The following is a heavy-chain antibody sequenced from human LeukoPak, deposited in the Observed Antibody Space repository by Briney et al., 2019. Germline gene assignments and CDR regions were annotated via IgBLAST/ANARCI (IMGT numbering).Heavy chain of an antibody. D-gene: IGHD6-13*01. V-gene: IGHV3-30*03. Sequence: PGGSLRLSCATSGFTFSSDWMSWVRQAPGKGLEWVAVISYDGSNKYYADSVKGRFTISRDNSKNTLYLQMNSLRAEDTAVYYCATFGGSSWYLDYWGQGTLVTVSS. CDR2: ISYDGSNK. CDR1: GFTFSSDW. J-gene: IGHJ4*02. CDR3: ATFGGSSWYLDY.